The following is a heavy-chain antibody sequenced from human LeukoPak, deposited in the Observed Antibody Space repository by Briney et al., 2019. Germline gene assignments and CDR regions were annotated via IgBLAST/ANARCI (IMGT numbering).Heavy chain of an antibody. Sequence: ASVKVSCKASGGTFSSYTISWVRQAPGQGLEWIGRIIPILGIANYAQKFQGRVTITADKSTSTAYMELSSLRSEDTAMYYCARGSYPTDYYYYMDVWGKGTTVTVSS. V-gene: IGHV1-69*02. CDR3: ARGSYPTDYYYYMDV. J-gene: IGHJ6*03. CDR2: IIPILGIA. CDR1: GGTFSSYT.